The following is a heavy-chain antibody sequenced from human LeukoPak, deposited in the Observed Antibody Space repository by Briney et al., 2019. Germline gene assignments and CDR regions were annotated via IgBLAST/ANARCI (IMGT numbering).Heavy chain of an antibody. V-gene: IGHV3-64D*06. J-gene: IGHJ5*02. CDR2: ISSNGGST. CDR3: VKDTSMVRGVTTPFDP. D-gene: IGHD3-10*01. Sequence: GGSLRLSCSASGFTFSSYAMHWVRQAPGKGLEYVSAISSNGGSTYYADSVEGRFTISRDNSKNTLYLQMSSLRAEDTAVYYCVKDTSMVRGVTTPFDPWGQGTLVTVSS. CDR1: GFTFSSYA.